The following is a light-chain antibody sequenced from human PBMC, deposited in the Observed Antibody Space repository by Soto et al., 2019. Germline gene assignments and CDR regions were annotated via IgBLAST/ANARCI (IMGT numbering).Light chain of an antibody. CDR2: RNN. CDR1: SSNIGSNY. CDR3: AAWDDSLSGLVV. V-gene: IGLV1-47*01. J-gene: IGLJ2*01. Sequence: QLVLTQPPSASGTPGQRVTISCSGSSSNIGSNYVYWYQQLPGTAPKVLIYRNNQRPSGVPDRFSGSKSGTSASLAISGLRSEDEADYYCAAWDDSLSGLVVFGGGTQLTVL.